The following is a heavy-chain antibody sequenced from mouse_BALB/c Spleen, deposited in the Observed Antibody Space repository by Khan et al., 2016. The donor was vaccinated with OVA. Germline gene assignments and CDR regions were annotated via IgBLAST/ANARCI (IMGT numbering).Heavy chain of an antibody. J-gene: IGHJ2*01. CDR3: ARSGYGSLVY. D-gene: IGHD1-1*01. V-gene: IGHV1-77*01. CDR2: IYPGDDST. Sequence: QVQLQQSGPELVKPGVSLKMSCKASGYTFTDYVINWVKQRPGQGHEWIGQIYPGDDSTYFNEKFKGKATLTADKSSNSAYMQLSSLTSEDSAVYFCARSGYGSLVYWGQGTTLTVSS. CDR1: GYTFTDYV.